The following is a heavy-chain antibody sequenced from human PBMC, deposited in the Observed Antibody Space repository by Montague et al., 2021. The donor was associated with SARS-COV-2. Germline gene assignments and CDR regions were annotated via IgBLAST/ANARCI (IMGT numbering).Heavy chain of an antibody. Sequence: SETLSLTCLVSGGTISTDNLYWYWAWLRPPPGKGLEWIGSIFHNGDSYYNPSLNTRITISIDTSRNHFSLSLTSVTAPDTAVYYCARHVSNLRAAVDYFDYWGQGTPVTVSS. CDR3: ARHVSNLRAAVDYFDY. CDR2: IFHNGDS. V-gene: IGHV4-39*01. D-gene: IGHD5/OR15-5a*01. J-gene: IGHJ4*02. CDR1: GGTISTDNLYWY.